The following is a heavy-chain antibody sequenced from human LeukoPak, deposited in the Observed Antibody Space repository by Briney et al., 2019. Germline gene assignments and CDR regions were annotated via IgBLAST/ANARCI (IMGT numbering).Heavy chain of an antibody. CDR1: GFTFSGYG. D-gene: IGHD3-22*01. CDR3: AKADYLRGYYHDSSGDY. J-gene: IGHJ4*02. V-gene: IGHV3-23*01. CDR2: ISGTDDST. Sequence: GESLRLSCAASGFTFSGYGMSWVRQAPGKGLEWVSTISGTDDSTYYADSVKGRFTVSRDNSKNTLYLEMNRLRAEDTAVYYCAKADYLRGYYHDSSGDYWGQGTLVTVSS.